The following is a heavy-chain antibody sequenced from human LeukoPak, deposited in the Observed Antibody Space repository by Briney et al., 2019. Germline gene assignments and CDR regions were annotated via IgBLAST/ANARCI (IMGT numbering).Heavy chain of an antibody. J-gene: IGHJ4*02. CDR3: ARRTAGLDY. D-gene: IGHD1-1*01. CDR1: GFTFSNYW. Sequence: PGGSLRLSCAASGFTFSNYWMSWVRQAPGKGLEWVANIRQDGSEKYYVDSMRGRFTISRDNAKNSLYLQMSSLRAEDTAVYYCARRTAGLDYWGQGTLVTVSS. V-gene: IGHV3-7*01. CDR2: IRQDGSEK.